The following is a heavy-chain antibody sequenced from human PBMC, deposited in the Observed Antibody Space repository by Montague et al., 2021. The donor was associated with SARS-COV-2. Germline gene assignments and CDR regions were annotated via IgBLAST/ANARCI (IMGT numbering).Heavy chain of an antibody. CDR1: GDSISSYY. CDR2: IYNSGTT. D-gene: IGHD2-15*01. V-gene: IGHV4-59*01. CDR3: ARGGGYCSGGSCYYWFDP. J-gene: IGHJ5*02. Sequence: SETLSLTCTVSGDSISSYYWNWIRQPPGKGLEWTGYIYNSGTTNYNPSVKSRVTISVDTSKNQFSPKLNSVTAADTAVYYCARGGGYCSGGSCYYWFDPWGQGTLVTVSS.